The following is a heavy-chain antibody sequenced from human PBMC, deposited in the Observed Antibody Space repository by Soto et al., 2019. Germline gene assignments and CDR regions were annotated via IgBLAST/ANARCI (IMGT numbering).Heavy chain of an antibody. D-gene: IGHD3-10*01. CDR2: ISWHSGSI. CDR3: AKEPSSGSWRASWYFDR. CDR1: GFTFDDYA. Sequence: EVQLVESGGGLVQPGRSLRLSCEASGFTFDDYAMHWVRQAPGKGLEWVSGISWHSGSIGYADSVKGRFTISRDNAKNRLYLPMNSLRAEDTALYYCAKEPSSGSWRASWYFDRWGRCTLVSVSS. V-gene: IGHV3-9*01. J-gene: IGHJ2*01.